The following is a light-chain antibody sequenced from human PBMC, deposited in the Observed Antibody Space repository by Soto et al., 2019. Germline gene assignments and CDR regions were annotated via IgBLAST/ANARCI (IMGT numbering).Light chain of an antibody. V-gene: IGKV1-17*01. CDR1: QVIGND. CDR3: QQLNTYPLT. CDR2: AAS. J-gene: IGKJ4*01. Sequence: IQLTQSPSSLSASVVDRVNITFRASQVIGNDLGWYQQKPGKAPKLLIYAASTLQSGVPSRFSGSGSGTEFTLTISSLQPEDFATYFCQQLNTYPLTFGGGTKVDIK.